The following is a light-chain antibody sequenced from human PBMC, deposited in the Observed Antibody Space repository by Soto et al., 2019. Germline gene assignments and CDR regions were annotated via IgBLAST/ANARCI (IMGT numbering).Light chain of an antibody. J-gene: IGKJ1*01. Sequence: EIVLTQSPATLSLSPGERVTLSCRASQSVSSNLAWYQQKPGQAPRLLIYDASNRATGIPARFSGSGSGTDFTLTISSLEPEDFAVYYCQQRSNWSWTFGQGTKVDIK. CDR3: QQRSNWSWT. V-gene: IGKV3-11*01. CDR1: QSVSSN. CDR2: DAS.